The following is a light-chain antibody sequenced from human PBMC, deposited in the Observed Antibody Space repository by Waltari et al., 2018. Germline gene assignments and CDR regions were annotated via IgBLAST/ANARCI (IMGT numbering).Light chain of an antibody. CDR3: QVWDSGSAHWV. CDR2: YDR. CDR1: NIGTQS. V-gene: IGLV3-21*04. J-gene: IGLJ3*02. Sequence: SYVLTQPPSVSVAPGKTASIPCGGNNIGTQSVHGYQQKPGQAPVGVIHYDRDRPSGVPERFSGSTSGNTATLTISRVEGGDEADYYCQVWDSGSAHWVFGGGTKLTVL.